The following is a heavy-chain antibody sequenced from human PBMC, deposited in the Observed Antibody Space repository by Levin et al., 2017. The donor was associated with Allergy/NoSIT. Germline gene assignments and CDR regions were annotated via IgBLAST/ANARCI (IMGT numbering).Heavy chain of an antibody. CDR1: GGSISSGSYY. D-gene: IGHD3-10*01. V-gene: IGHV4-61*02. J-gene: IGHJ4*02. Sequence: SETLSLTCKVPGGSISSGSYYWSWIRQPAAKGLEWIGRIYSSGSANYNPSLKSRVTISVDTSKNQFSLKLSSVTAADTAVYYCARAEVGSEHWGQGTLVTVSS. CDR3: ARAEVGSEH. CDR2: IYSSGSA.